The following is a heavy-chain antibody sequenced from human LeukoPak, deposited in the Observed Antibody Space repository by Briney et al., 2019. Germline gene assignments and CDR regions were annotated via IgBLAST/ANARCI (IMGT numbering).Heavy chain of an antibody. Sequence: GGSLRLSCAASGFTFSFYNMNWVRQAPGKGLEWVSSISSSSTYIYYADSVKGRFTISRDNAKNSLYLQMNSLRAEDTAVYYCARDTSSWFQGDALDIWGQGTMVTVSS. CDR2: ISSSSTYI. V-gene: IGHV3-21*01. CDR1: GFTFSFYN. CDR3: ARDTSSWFQGDALDI. D-gene: IGHD6-13*01. J-gene: IGHJ3*02.